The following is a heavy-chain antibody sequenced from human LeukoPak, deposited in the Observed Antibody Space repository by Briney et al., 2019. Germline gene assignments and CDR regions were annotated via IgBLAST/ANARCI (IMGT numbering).Heavy chain of an antibody. J-gene: IGHJ2*01. CDR1: GGSISSGGYY. CDR2: IYYSGST. D-gene: IGHD3-22*01. V-gene: IGHV4-31*03. Sequence: SETLSLTCTVSGGSISSGGYYWSWIRQHPGKGLEWIGYIYYSGSTYYNPSLKSRVTVSVDTSKNQFSLKLSSVTAADTAVYDCARADYYDSSGYRQNWYFDLWGRGTLVTVSS. CDR3: ARADYYDSSGYRQNWYFDL.